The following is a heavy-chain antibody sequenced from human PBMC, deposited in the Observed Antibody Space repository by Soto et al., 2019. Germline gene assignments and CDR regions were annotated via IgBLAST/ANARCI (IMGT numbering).Heavy chain of an antibody. J-gene: IGHJ6*02. CDR1: GGTFSSYA. V-gene: IGHV1-69*13. CDR3: ARARGGSSPPYYYYYGMDV. D-gene: IGHD1-26*01. CDR2: IIPIFGTA. Sequence: SVKVSCKASGGTFSSYAIIWVRQAPGQGLEWMGGIIPIFGTANYAQKFQGRVTITADESTSTAYMELSSLRSEDTAVYYCARARGGSSPPYYYYYGMDVWGQGTTVTVSS.